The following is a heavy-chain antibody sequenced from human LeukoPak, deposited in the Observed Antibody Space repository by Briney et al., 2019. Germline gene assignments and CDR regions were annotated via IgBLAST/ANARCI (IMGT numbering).Heavy chain of an antibody. Sequence: PSETLSLTCTVSGGSISSDGYYWSWIRQPAGKGLEWIGRIYTSGSTNYNPSLKSRVTISVDTSKNQFSLKLSSVTAADTAVYYCARGWVVITEGDAFDIWGQGTMVTVSS. D-gene: IGHD3-22*01. CDR1: GGSISSDGYY. CDR3: ARGWVVITEGDAFDI. V-gene: IGHV4-61*02. J-gene: IGHJ3*02. CDR2: IYTSGST.